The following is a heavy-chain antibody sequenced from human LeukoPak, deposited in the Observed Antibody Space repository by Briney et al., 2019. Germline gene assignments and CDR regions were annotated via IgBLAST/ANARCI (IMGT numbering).Heavy chain of an antibody. D-gene: IGHD3-10*02. CDR3: AKDSITMLPVDY. J-gene: IGHJ4*02. Sequence: GGSLRLSCAASGFTFSSYSMNWVRQAPGKGLEWVSYISSSSTIYYADSVKGRFTISRDNAKNSLYLQMNSLRAEDTAVYYCAKDSITMLPVDYWGQGTLVTVSS. V-gene: IGHV3-48*01. CDR2: ISSSSTI. CDR1: GFTFSSYS.